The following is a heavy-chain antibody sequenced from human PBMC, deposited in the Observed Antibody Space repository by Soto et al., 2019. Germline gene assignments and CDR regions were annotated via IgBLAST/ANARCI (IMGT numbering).Heavy chain of an antibody. CDR2: VSTSGAT. D-gene: IGHD3-9*01. V-gene: IGHV4-4*07. J-gene: IGHJ6*04. CDR3: ARAYYEILTGFYARDV. Sequence: SETLSLTCTVSDDFISSYYWHWIRQPAGKGLEWIGRVSTSGATNYNPSLESRVTMSVDTSKKQFSLKLTSVTAADTAVYFCARAYYEILTGFYARDVWGNDTTVPSP. CDR1: DDFISSYY.